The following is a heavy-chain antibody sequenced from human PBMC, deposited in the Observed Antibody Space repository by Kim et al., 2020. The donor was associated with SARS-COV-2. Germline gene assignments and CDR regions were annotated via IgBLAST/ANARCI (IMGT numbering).Heavy chain of an antibody. J-gene: IGHJ5*02. V-gene: IGHV3-30*01. Sequence: ADSVEGRFTISRDNSKNTLYLQMNSLRAEDTAVYYCARDRVGGNGWFDPWGQGTLVTVSS. D-gene: IGHD1-26*01. CDR3: ARDRVGGNGWFDP.